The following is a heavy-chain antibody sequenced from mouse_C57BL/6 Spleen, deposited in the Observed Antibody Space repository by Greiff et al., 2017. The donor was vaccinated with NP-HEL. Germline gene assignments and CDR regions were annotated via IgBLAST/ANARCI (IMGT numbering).Heavy chain of an antibody. CDR1: GYAFSSSW. D-gene: IGHD2-4*01. J-gene: IGHJ2*01. CDR2: IYPGDGDT. Sequence: QVQLKESGPELVKPGASVKISCKASGYAFSSSWMNWVKQRPGKGLGWIGRIYPGDGDTNYNQKFKDKATLTVDKSSSTAYMQLSSLTSEDSAVYYCARWGDYVYFDYWGQGTTLTVSS. V-gene: IGHV1-82*01. CDR3: ARWGDYVYFDY.